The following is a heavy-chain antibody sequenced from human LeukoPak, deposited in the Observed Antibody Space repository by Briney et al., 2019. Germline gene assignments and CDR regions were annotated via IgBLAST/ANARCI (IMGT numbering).Heavy chain of an antibody. CDR2: VGTAGHT. CDR1: GFTFSSYE. Sequence: GGCLRLSCAASGFTFSSYELHWVRQGTGKGLEWVSAVGTAGHTYYSASVKGRFTISRENAENSLYLQLNSLRAEDTAVYYCAREGRGGSYNAFDIWGQGTMVTVS. V-gene: IGHV3-13*01. D-gene: IGHD1-1*01. CDR3: AREGRGGSYNAFDI. J-gene: IGHJ3*02.